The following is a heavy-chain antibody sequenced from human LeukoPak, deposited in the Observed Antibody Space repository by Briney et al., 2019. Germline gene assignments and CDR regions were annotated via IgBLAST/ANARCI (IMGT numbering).Heavy chain of an antibody. CDR2: INHSGST. CDR1: GGSFSGYY. J-gene: IGHJ5*02. D-gene: IGHD6-13*01. Sequence: SETLSLTCAVYGGSFSGYYWSWIRQPPGKGLEWIGEINHSGSTNYNPSLKSRVTISVDTSKNQFSLKLSSVTAADTAVYYCARLTGAAKGGFDPWGQGTLVTVSS. V-gene: IGHV4-34*01. CDR3: ARLTGAAKGGFDP.